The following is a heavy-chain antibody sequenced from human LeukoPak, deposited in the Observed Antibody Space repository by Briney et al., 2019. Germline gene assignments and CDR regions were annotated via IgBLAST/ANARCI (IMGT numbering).Heavy chain of an antibody. Sequence: PGRSLRLSCTASGFTFGDYAMSWVRQAPGKGLEWVGFIRSKAYGGTTEYAASVKGRFTISRDDSKSIAYLQMNSLKTEDTAVYDFPRWQLLFLLTYCGLHACGKGITATVSS. J-gene: IGHJ6*04. CDR1: GFTFGDYA. D-gene: IGHD2-15*01. V-gene: IGHV3-49*04. CDR2: IRSKAYGGTT. CDR3: PRWQLLFLLTYCGLHA.